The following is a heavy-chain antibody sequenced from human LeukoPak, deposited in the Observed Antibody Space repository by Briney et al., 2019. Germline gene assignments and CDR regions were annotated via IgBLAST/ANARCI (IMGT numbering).Heavy chain of an antibody. CDR1: GFTFSSYG. CDR3: ATVRSGWYLDY. D-gene: IGHD6-19*01. Sequence: PGGSLRLSCAASGFTFSSYGMHWVRQAPGKGLEWVALIWYDGSNKYYADSVKGRFTISRDNSKNTLDLQMNSLRAEDTAVYYCATVRSGWYLDYWGQGTLVTVSS. J-gene: IGHJ4*02. CDR2: IWYDGSNK. V-gene: IGHV3-33*08.